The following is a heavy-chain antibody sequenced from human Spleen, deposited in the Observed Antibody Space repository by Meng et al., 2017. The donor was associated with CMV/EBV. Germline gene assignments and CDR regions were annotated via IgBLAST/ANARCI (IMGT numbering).Heavy chain of an antibody. CDR2: IYYSGST. CDR1: GGSISSYY. J-gene: IGHJ6*02. Sequence: SETLSLTCTVSGGSISSYYWSWIRQPPGKGLEWIGYIYYSGSTNYNPSLKSRVTISVDTSKNQFSLKLSSVTAADTAVYYCARRPYPYYYYGMDVWGQGTTVTVSS. CDR3: ARRPYPYYYYGMDV. V-gene: IGHV4-59*01. D-gene: IGHD2-2*01.